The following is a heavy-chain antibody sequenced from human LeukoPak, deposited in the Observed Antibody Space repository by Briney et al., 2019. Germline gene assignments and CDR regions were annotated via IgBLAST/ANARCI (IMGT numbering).Heavy chain of an antibody. J-gene: IGHJ4*02. CDR1: GYTFTSYA. V-gene: IGHV1-3*01. D-gene: IGHD3-10*01. Sequence: ASVKVSCKASGYTFTSYAMHWVRQAPGQRLEWMGWINAGNGNTNYSQKFQGRVTITRDTSASTAYMELSSLRSEDTAVYYCARDLRVHSISYYYGSGPPVYWGQGTLVTVSS. CDR2: INAGNGNT. CDR3: ARDLRVHSISYYYGSGPPVY.